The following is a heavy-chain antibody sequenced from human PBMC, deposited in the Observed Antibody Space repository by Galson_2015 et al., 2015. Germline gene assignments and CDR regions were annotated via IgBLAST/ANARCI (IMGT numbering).Heavy chain of an antibody. D-gene: IGHD3-22*01. CDR3: AKILDSSGYQH. J-gene: IGHJ1*01. CDR2: ISYDGSNK. CDR1: GFTFSSYG. Sequence: SLRLSCAASGFTFSSYGMHWVRQAPGKGLEWVAVISYDGSNKYYADSVKGRFTISRDNSKNTLYLQMNSLRAEDTAVYYCAKILDSSGYQHWGQGTLVTVSS. V-gene: IGHV3-30*18.